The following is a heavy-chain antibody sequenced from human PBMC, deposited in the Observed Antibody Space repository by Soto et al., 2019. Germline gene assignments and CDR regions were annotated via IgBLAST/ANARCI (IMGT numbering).Heavy chain of an antibody. CDR3: GERDYLWGGKSSYHFDQ. CDR1: GFIFGNYA. J-gene: IGHJ4*02. Sequence: EVQLLESGGASVQPGGSLRLSCAASGFIFGNYAMTWVRQAPGKGLEWVSAVTGSGGSTYYADSVKGRFSISRDNSKNPVQLQNNALRGEDTAVYYCGERDYLWGGKSSYHFDQWGQGTLVTVSS. CDR2: VTGSGGST. D-gene: IGHD3-16*01. V-gene: IGHV3-23*01.